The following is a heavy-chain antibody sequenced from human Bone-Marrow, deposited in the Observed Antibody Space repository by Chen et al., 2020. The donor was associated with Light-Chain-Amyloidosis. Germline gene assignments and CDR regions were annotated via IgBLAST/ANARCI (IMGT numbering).Heavy chain of an antibody. CDR2: MPTDVTKT. CDR3: ARDRGRFSYNRGGLDS. D-gene: IGHD3-10*01. V-gene: IGHV3-74*01. J-gene: IGHJ4*02. CDR1: GFTLNTYW. Sequence: EVQLVESGGALVQPGGSLRLSCADSGFTLNTYWMHWVRQPPGGGLVWVARMPTDVTKTVYADSVKGRFTVSRDDAKNTLYLEMNSLRVEDTGLYFCARDRGRFSYNRGGLDSWGQGTLVTVSS.